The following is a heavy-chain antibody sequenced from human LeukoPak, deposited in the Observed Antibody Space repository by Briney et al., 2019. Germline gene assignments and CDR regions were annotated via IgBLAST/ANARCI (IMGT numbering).Heavy chain of an antibody. CDR1: GGSISSYY. V-gene: IGHV4-59*01. J-gene: IGHJ5*02. Sequence: PSETLSLTCTVSGGSISSYYWSWIRQPPGKGLEWIGYIYYSGSTNYNPSLKSRVTISVDTSKNQFSLKLSSVTAADTAVYYCARERAAARFDPWGQGTLVTVSS. D-gene: IGHD6-13*01. CDR2: IYYSGST. CDR3: ARERAAARFDP.